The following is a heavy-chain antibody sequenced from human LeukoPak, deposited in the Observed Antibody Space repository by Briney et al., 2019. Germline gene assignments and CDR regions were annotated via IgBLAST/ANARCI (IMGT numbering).Heavy chain of an antibody. V-gene: IGHV4-38-2*01. CDR1: GYSISSGYY. D-gene: IGHD6-19*01. CDR2: IYHSGST. J-gene: IGHJ4*02. CDR3: AKSSSGYSSGEANY. Sequence: SETLSLTCDVSGYSISSGYYWGWIRHPPGKGLEWIGSIYHSGSTYYNPSLKSRVTISVDTSKNQFSLKLSSVTAADTAVYYCAKSSSGYSSGEANYWGQGTLVTVSS.